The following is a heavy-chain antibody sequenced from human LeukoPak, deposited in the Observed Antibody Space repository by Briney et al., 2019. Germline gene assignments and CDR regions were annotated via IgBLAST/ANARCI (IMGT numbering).Heavy chain of an antibody. J-gene: IGHJ4*02. CDR3: TRDGEAYGSGKED. D-gene: IGHD3-10*01. V-gene: IGHV1-46*01. Sequence: ASVKVSCKASGYTFTSYYMHWVRQAPGQGLEWMGIINPSGGSTSYAQKFQGRVTMTRDTSTSTVYMELSSLRSEDTAVYYCTRDGEAYGSGKEDWGQGTLVIVSS. CDR1: GYTFTSYY. CDR2: INPSGGST.